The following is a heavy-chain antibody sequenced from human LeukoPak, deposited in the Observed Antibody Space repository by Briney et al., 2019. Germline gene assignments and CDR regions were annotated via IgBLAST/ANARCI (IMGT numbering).Heavy chain of an antibody. CDR1: GFTLSSYS. CDR2: ISSSSSCI. V-gene: IGHV3-21*01. D-gene: IGHD4-17*01. Sequence: AGGSLRLSCAASGFTLSSYSMNWVRQAPGKGLEWVSSISSSSSCIYYADSVKGRFTISRDNAKNSLYLQMNSLRAEDTAVYYCARWTTVTTFDYWGQGTLVTVSS. CDR3: ARWTTVTTFDY. J-gene: IGHJ4*02.